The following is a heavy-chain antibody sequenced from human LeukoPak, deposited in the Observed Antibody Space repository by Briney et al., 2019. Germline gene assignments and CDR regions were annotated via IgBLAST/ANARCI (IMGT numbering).Heavy chain of an antibody. CDR2: IYYSGST. V-gene: IGHV4-30-4*08. Sequence: SETLSLTCTVSGASISSGDYYWSWIRQPPGKGLEWIGYIYYSGSTYYNPSLKSRVTISVDTSKNQFSLKLSSVTAADTAVYYCARDGTGYSYEYNWFDPWGQGTLVTVSS. J-gene: IGHJ5*02. CDR3: ARDGTGYSYEYNWFDP. CDR1: GASISSGDYY. D-gene: IGHD5-18*01.